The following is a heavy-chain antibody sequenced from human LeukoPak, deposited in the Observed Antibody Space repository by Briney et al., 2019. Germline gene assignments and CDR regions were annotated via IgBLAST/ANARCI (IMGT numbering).Heavy chain of an antibody. D-gene: IGHD3-22*01. CDR1: GYIFSTYW. CDR3: AKPYDTCGYYWAPFDY. CDR2: IKQDGSEK. V-gene: IGHV3-7*03. Sequence: GGSLRLSCVGSGYIFSTYWMNWVRQAPGKGLEWVANIKQDGSEKYHVDSVKGRFTISRDSAKNSLYLQMNSLRAEDTAIYYCAKPYDTCGYYWAPFDYWGQGTLVTVYS. J-gene: IGHJ4*02.